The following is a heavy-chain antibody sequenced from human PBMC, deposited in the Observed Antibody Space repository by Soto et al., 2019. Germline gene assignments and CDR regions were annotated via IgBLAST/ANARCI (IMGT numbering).Heavy chain of an antibody. CDR1: GFTFSSYA. CDR3: AKGAMIVVVITQAFDE. Sequence: PGGSLRLSCAASGFTFSSYAMSWVRQAPGKGLEWVSAISGSGGSTYYADSVKGRFTISRDNSKNTLYLQMNSLRAEDTAVYYCAKGAMIVVVITQAFDEWGQGTLVTVSS. CDR2: ISGSGGST. J-gene: IGHJ4*02. D-gene: IGHD3-22*01. V-gene: IGHV3-23*01.